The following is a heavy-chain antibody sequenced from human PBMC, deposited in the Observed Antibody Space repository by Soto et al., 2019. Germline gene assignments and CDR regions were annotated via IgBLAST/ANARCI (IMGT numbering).Heavy chain of an antibody. CDR2: VFYDGYT. CDR1: GDSISGSPYF. CDR3: H. D-gene: IGHD4-17*01. V-gene: IGHV4-39*01. Sequence: SETLSLTCTVSGDSISGSPYFWGWIRQPPGKRLEWIGGVFYDGYTLYTPSLRSRVTISVDTAVFYCAKAPVPDYGAYGSCVFQHWGQGTLVTVSS. J-gene: IGHJ1*01.